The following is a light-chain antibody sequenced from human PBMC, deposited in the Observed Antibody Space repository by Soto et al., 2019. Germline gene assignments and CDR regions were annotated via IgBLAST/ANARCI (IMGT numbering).Light chain of an antibody. V-gene: IGLV1-47*01. CDR1: SSNIGRNY. Sequence: QSVLTQTPSVSGTPGQRVNISGSGSSSNIGRNYVYWYHQFPGTAPKLLIYRDNERPSGVPDRFSGSKFGTSASLAISGLRSGDDADYHCATWDDSLGGPVFGGGTKLTVL. J-gene: IGLJ2*01. CDR3: ATWDDSLGGPV. CDR2: RDN.